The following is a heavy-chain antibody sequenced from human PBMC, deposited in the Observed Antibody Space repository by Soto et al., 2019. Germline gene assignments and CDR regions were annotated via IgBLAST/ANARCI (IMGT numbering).Heavy chain of an antibody. Sequence: GASVKVSCKASGYTFTSYGISWVRQAPGQGLEWMGWISAYNGNTNYAQKLQGRVTMTTDTSTSTAYMELRSLRSDDTAVYYCANPTGNYYYYYGMDVWGQGTTVTVSS. CDR1: GYTFTSYG. J-gene: IGHJ6*02. CDR2: ISAYNGNT. CDR3: ANPTGNYYYYYGMDV. V-gene: IGHV1-18*01.